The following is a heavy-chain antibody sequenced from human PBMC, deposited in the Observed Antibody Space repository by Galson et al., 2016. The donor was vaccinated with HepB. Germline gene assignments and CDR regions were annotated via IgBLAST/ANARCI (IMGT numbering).Heavy chain of an antibody. CDR2: INTDGSST. Sequence: SLRLSCAASGFTFSSHWMNWVRQAPGKGLVWVSRINTDGSSTSYADSVKGRFTISRDNAKNTLYLQMNSLRAEDTAVYYCARDGGGGYNLDYWGQGTLVTVSS. D-gene: IGHD5-24*01. CDR3: ARDGGGGYNLDY. V-gene: IGHV3-74*01. J-gene: IGHJ4*02. CDR1: GFTFSSHW.